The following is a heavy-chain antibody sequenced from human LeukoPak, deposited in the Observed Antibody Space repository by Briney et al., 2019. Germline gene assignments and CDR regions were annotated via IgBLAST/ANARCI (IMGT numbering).Heavy chain of an antibody. V-gene: IGHV3-23*01. CDR3: ARYEYSSRRFDP. J-gene: IGHJ5*02. D-gene: IGHD6-13*01. CDR2: ISGSGGST. CDR1: GFTFSSYA. Sequence: GGSLGLSCAASGFTFSSYAMSWVRQAPGKGLEWVSAISGSGGSTYYADSVKGRFTISRDNSKNTLYLQMNSLRAEDTAVYYCARYEYSSRRFDPWGQGTLVTVSS.